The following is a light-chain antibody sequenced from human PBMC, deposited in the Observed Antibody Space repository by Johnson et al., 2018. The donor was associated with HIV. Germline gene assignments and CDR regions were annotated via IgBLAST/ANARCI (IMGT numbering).Light chain of an antibody. V-gene: IGLV1-51*02. CDR2: ENN. Sequence: QSVLTQPPSVSAAPGQKVTISCSGSRSNIGNNYVSWYQQLPGTAPKLLIYENNKRPSGIPDRFSGSKSGTSATLGITGLQTGDEADYYCGTWDSSLSVYVFGTGTTVTVL. CDR1: RSNIGNNY. J-gene: IGLJ1*01. CDR3: GTWDSSLSVYV.